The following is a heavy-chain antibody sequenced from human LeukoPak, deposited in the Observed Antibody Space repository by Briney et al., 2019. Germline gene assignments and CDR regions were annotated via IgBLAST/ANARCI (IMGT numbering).Heavy chain of an antibody. V-gene: IGHV4-61*02. J-gene: IGHJ4*02. CDR3: ARTYGDQDY. CDR2: IYTSGST. Sequence: SETLSLTCTVSGGSISSGSYYWSWIRQPAGKGLEWIGRIYTSGSTNYNPSLKSRVTISVDTSKNQFSLKLSSVTAADTAVYYCARTYGDQDYWGQGTLVTVSS. D-gene: IGHD4-17*01. CDR1: GGSISSGSYY.